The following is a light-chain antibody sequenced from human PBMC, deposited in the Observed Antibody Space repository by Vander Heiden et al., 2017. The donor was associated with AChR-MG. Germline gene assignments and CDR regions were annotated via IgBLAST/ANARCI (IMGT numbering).Light chain of an antibody. CDR2: EVS. CDR3: SSYEGSNNVL. V-gene: IGLV2-8*01. Sequence: QSALTQPPSASGSPGQSVTISCTGTSSDVGGDNYVSWDQQHPGKAPKLMLSEVSKRPSGVPDRFSGSKAGNTASLTVSGLQAEDEADYYCSSYEGSNNVLFGGGTKLTVL. CDR1: SSDVGGDNY. J-gene: IGLJ2*01.